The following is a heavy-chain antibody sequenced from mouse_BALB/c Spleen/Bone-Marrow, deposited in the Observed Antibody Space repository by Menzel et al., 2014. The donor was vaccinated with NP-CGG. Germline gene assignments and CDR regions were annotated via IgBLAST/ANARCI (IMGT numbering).Heavy chain of an antibody. Sequence: QVQLQQSGAELAKPGASVKMSCKASGYSFTNYWMHWVKQRPGQGLEWIGYISPSTGNSEYNQKFKDKATLTADKSSNIAYMQLSSLTSEDSAVYYCARYGNYPLFAYWGQGTLVTVSA. D-gene: IGHD2-1*01. J-gene: IGHJ3*01. CDR2: ISPSTGNS. CDR3: ARYGNYPLFAY. CDR1: GYSFTNYW. V-gene: IGHV1-7*01.